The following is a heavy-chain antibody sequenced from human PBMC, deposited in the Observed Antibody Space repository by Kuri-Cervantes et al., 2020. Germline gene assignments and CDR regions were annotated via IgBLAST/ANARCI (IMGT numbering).Heavy chain of an antibody. Sequence: GGSLRLSCAASGFTVSSNYMSWVRQAPGKGLEWVAVIWYDGSNKYYADSVKGRFTISRDNSKNTLYLQMNSLRAEDTAVYYCARDWDSAARPSRDAFDIWGQGTMVTVSS. CDR3: ARDWDSAARPSRDAFDI. J-gene: IGHJ3*02. CDR1: GFTVSSNY. D-gene: IGHD6-6*01. V-gene: IGHV3-33*08. CDR2: IWYDGSNK.